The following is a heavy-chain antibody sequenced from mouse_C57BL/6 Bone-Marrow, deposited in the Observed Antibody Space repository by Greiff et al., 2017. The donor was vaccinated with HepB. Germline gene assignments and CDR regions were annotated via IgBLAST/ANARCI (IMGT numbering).Heavy chain of an antibody. CDR2: IRSKSNNYAT. V-gene: IGHV10-1*01. Sequence: EVKLVESGGGLVQPKGSLKLSCAASGFSFNTYAMNWVRQAPGKGLEWVARIRSKSNNYATYHADSVKDRFTISRDDSESMLYLQMNNLKTEDTAMYYCVRHSYYYYFDYWGQGTTLTVSS. J-gene: IGHJ2*01. CDR3: VRHSYYYYFDY. D-gene: IGHD1-1*01. CDR1: GFSFNTYA.